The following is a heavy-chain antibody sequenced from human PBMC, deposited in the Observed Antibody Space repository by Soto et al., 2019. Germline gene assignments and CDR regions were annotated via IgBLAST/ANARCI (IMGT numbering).Heavy chain of an antibody. CDR2: IYYSGST. Sequence: QVQLQESGPGLVKPSETLSLTCTVSGGSISSYYWSWIRQPPGKGLEWIGYIYYSGSTNYNPSLKTRVSISVDTSQNQFSMKLRSVTAADTAVYYCARRWGDYFDYWGQGTLVAVSS. CDR1: GGSISSYY. CDR3: ARRWGDYFDY. V-gene: IGHV4-59*08. D-gene: IGHD3-16*01. J-gene: IGHJ4*02.